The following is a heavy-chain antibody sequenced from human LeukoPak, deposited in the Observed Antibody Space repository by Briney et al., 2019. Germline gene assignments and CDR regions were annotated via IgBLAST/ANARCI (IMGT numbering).Heavy chain of an antibody. CDR3: ARVNVDTALGYYYYYYYMDV. CDR1: GGTFSSYA. CDR2: IIPIFGTA. D-gene: IGHD5-18*01. Sequence: SVKVSCNASGGTFSSYAISWVRQAPGQGLEWMGGIIPIFGTANYAQKFQGRVTITTDESTSTAYMELSSLRSEDTAVYYCARVNVDTALGYYYYYYYMDVWGKGTTVTVSS. J-gene: IGHJ6*03. V-gene: IGHV1-69*05.